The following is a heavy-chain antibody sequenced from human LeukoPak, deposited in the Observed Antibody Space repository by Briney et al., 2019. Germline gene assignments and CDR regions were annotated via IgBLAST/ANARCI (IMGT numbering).Heavy chain of an antibody. CDR3: GKGLAYTYPYSGNMDV. CDR2: ISFDGTDA. Sequence: GTSLRLSCAASGFTFSSYAIHWVRQAPGKGLEWVAVISFDGTDAFYADSVKGRFTISRDNSENTVSLQLNSLRAEDTAVYYCGKGLAYTYPYSGNMDVWGKGTTVTISS. J-gene: IGHJ6*03. D-gene: IGHD5-18*01. V-gene: IGHV3-30*04. CDR1: GFTFSSYA.